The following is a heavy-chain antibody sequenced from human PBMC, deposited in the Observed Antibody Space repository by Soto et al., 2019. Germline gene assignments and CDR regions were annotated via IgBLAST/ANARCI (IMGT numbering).Heavy chain of an antibody. CDR3: ARMDGASNSYGLDV. CDR1: GFSLTNGRMG. J-gene: IGHJ6*02. CDR2: FFSDAER. V-gene: IGHV2-26*01. Sequence: QVTLKESGPVLVKPTETLTLTCSVSGFSLTNGRMGVSWIRQPPGKALEWLAHFFSDAERSYSTSMKSRLNMSKDSSGSQVVLTMTNMAPADTATYFCARMDGASNSYGLDVWGHGIAVTVSS. D-gene: IGHD4-17*01.